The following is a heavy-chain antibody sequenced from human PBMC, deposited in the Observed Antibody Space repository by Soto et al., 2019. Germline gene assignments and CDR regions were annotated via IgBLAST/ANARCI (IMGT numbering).Heavy chain of an antibody. CDR2: IYWNDDK. J-gene: IGHJ5*02. D-gene: IGHD6-6*01. Sequence: SGPTLVKPTQTLTLTCTFSGFSLSTSGVGVGWIRQPPGKALEWLALIYWNDDKRYSPSLKSRLTITKDTSKNQVVLTMTNMDPVDTATYYCAHGPIAARLIPWFDPWGQGTLVTVSS. V-gene: IGHV2-5*01. CDR3: AHGPIAARLIPWFDP. CDR1: GFSLSTSGVG.